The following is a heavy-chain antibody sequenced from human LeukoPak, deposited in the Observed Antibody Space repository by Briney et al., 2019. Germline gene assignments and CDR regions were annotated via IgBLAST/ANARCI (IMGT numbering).Heavy chain of an antibody. CDR1: GGSISSGGYS. D-gene: IGHD5-18*01. Sequence: SETLSLTCAVSGGSISSGGYSWSWIRQPPGKGLEWIGYIYHSGSTYYNPSLKSRVTISVDRSKNQFSLKLSSVTAADTAVYYCARDLGYGRAFDFWGQGTMVTVSS. CDR3: ARDLGYGRAFDF. J-gene: IGHJ3*01. CDR2: IYHSGST. V-gene: IGHV4-30-2*02.